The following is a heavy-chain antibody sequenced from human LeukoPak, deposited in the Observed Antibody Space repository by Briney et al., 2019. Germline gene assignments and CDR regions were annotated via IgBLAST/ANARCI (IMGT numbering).Heavy chain of an antibody. J-gene: IGHJ6*02. CDR2: ISVYNAIT. Sequence: ASVKVSCTASGYAFTSDGINWVRQAPGQGLEWMGWISVYNAITSYAQKLQGRVTMTTDTSTSTAYMELRSLRSDDTAVYYCARDLTKNTVFGLKGTVDVWGQGTTVTVSS. CDR3: ARDLTKNTVFGLKGTVDV. CDR1: GYAFTSDG. V-gene: IGHV1-18*01. D-gene: IGHD3-3*01.